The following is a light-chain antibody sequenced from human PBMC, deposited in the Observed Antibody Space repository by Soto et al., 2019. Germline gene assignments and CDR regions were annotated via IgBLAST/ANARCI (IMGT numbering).Light chain of an antibody. CDR2: STN. V-gene: IGLV1-44*01. CDR3: AACDDSLNVV. CDR1: SSNIGSNT. Sequence: QSVLTQPPSASGTPGQRVTISCSGSSSNIGSNTVNWYQQLPGTAPKLLIYSTNQRPSGVPDRFSGSKSGTSASLAISGLQSEDEADYYCAACDDSLNVVFGGETKLTVL. J-gene: IGLJ2*01.